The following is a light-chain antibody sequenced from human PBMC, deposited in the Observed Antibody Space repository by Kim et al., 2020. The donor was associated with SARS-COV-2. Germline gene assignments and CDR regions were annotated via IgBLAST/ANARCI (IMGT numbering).Light chain of an antibody. J-gene: IGLJ2*01. CDR2: EVN. CDR3: SSYAGRQNLV. CDR1: SRDIVGYNL. V-gene: IGLV2-8*01. Sequence: GHSVTSACTGPSRDIVGYNLVAWYQQHPGKAPKVMIYEVNKRPSGVPDRFSGSKSGNTASLTVSGLQAEDEADYYCSSYAGRQNLVFGGGTQLTVL.